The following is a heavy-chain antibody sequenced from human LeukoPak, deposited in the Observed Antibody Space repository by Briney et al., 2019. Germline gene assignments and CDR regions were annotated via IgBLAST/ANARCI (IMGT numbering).Heavy chain of an antibody. CDR2: ISSSSSYI. CDR1: GFTFSSYS. D-gene: IGHD6-6*01. CDR3: ARADSSSSPFGY. J-gene: IGHJ4*02. V-gene: IGHV3-21*01. Sequence: GGSLRLSCAAPGFTFSSYSMNWVRQAPGKGLEWVSSISSSSSYIYYADSVKGRFTISRDNAKNSLYLQMNSLRAEDTAVYYCARADSSSSPFGYWGQGTLVTVSS.